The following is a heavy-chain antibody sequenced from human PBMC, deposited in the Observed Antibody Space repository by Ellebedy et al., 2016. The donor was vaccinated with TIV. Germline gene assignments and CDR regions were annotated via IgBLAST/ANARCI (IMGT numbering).Heavy chain of an antibody. J-gene: IGHJ4*02. CDR2: ISGDGHST. V-gene: IGHV3-43*02. D-gene: IGHD1-1*01. Sequence: PGGSLRLSCAAYGSTFKAFAMHWVRRVPGKGLEWVSLISGDGHSTYYADSVRGRFTISRDNSRNSLSLLMNSLRSEDTAFYYCAKDILWRGVFESWGQGTLVTVSS. CDR1: GSTFKAFA. CDR3: AKDILWRGVFES.